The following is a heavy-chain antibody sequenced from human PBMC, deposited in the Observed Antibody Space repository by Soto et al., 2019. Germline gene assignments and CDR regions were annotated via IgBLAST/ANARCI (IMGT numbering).Heavy chain of an antibody. CDR1: GYTLTGYY. J-gene: IGHJ6*02. CDR2: INPNSGGT. D-gene: IGHD3-3*01. Sequence: ASVKVSCKASGYTLTGYYMHWVRQAPGQGLEWMGWINPNSGGTNYAQKFQGRVTMTRDTSISTAYMELSRLRSEDTAVYYCATSITIFGVDYYYGMDVWGQGTTVTVSS. CDR3: ATSITIFGVDYYYGMDV. V-gene: IGHV1-2*02.